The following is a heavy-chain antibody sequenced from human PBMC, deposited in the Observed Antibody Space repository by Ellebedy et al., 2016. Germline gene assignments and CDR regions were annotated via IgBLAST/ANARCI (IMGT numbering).Heavy chain of an antibody. CDR2: INPSGGST. CDR1: GYTFTSYY. V-gene: IGHV1-46*01. CDR3: AREPQGGELLWFGELDY. D-gene: IGHD3-10*01. J-gene: IGHJ4*02. Sequence: ASVKVSCKASGYTFTSYYMHWVRQAPGQGLEWMGIINPSGGSTSYAQKFQGRVTMTRDTSTSTVYMELSSLRSEDTAVYYCAREPQGGELLWFGELDYWGQGTLVTVSS.